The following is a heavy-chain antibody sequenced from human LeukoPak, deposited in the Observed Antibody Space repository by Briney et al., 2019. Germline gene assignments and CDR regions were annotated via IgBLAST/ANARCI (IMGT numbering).Heavy chain of an antibody. CDR1: GFTFDDYA. J-gene: IGHJ2*01. D-gene: IGHD3-10*01. Sequence: GRSLRLSCAASGFTFDDYAMHWVRQAPGKGLEWVANINQDGSAQYYVDSVKGQFTISRDNAKNSLYLQMNSLRVEDTAVYYCARGPARIGHFDLWGRGTLVTVSS. V-gene: IGHV3-7*01. CDR3: ARGPARIGHFDL. CDR2: INQDGSAQ.